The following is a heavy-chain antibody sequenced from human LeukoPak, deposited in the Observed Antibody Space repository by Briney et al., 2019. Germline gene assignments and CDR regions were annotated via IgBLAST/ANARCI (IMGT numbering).Heavy chain of an antibody. CDR3: ARVMGARGAFDI. V-gene: IGHV3-30*04. CDR2: ISYDGSNT. D-gene: IGHD1-26*01. CDR1: EFTFSSYA. J-gene: IGHJ3*02. Sequence: GGSLRLSCVVSEFTFSSYAMHWVRQAPGKGLEWVAVISYDGSNTYYVDSVKGRFTISRDNAKNSLCLQMNSLRAEDTAVYYCARVMGARGAFDIWGQGTMVTVSS.